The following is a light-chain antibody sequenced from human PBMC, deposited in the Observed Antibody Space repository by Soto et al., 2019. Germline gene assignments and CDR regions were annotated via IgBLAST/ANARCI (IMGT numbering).Light chain of an antibody. CDR2: GAS. V-gene: IGKV3-15*01. J-gene: IGKJ1*01. Sequence: EIVMTQSPATLSVSPGERATLSCRASQSVSSNLAGYQQKPGKAPRLLLYGASTRATGIPARFRGSGPGTEFTLTISSLQSEDFAIYFCQQYNNWPPDRTFGQGTKVEIK. CDR3: QQYNNWPPDRT. CDR1: QSVSSN.